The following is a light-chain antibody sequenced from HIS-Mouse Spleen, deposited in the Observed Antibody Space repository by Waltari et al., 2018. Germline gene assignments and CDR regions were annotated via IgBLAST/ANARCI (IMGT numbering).Light chain of an antibody. CDR2: GKN. J-gene: IGLJ2*01. CDR1: SLRSYY. V-gene: IGLV3-19*01. Sequence: SSELTQDPAVSVALGQPVRITCQVDSLRSYYASRYQQKPGQAPVLVIYGKNNRPSGIPDRFSGSSSGNTASLTITGAQAEDEADYYCNSRDSSGNHVVFGGGTKLTVL. CDR3: NSRDSSGNHVV.